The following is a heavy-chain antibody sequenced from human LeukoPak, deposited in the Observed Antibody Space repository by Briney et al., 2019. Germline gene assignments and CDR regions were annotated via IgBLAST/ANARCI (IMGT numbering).Heavy chain of an antibody. D-gene: IGHD3-3*01. V-gene: IGHV1-18*01. CDR3: ARDGGDFWSGQSAFDI. CDR1: GYTFTSYG. CDR2: ISAYNGNT. Sequence: VASVKVSCKASGYTFTSYGISWVRQAPGQGLEWMGWISAYNGNTNYAQKLQGRVTMTTDTSTSTAYMELRSLRSDDTAVYYCARDGGDFWSGQSAFDIWGQGTMVTVSS. J-gene: IGHJ3*02.